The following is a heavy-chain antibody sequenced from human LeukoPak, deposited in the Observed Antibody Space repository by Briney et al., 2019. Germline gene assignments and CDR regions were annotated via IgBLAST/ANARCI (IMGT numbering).Heavy chain of an antibody. J-gene: IGHJ4*02. D-gene: IGHD6-13*01. Sequence: SETLSLTCTVSGGSISSGSYYWSWIRQPPGKGLEWIGYIYYSGSTNYNPSLKSRVTISVDTSKNQFSLKLSSVTAADTAVYYCARVLVGPYSPLDYWGQGTLVTVSS. CDR1: GGSISSGSYY. CDR2: IYYSGST. V-gene: IGHV4-61*01. CDR3: ARVLVGPYSPLDY.